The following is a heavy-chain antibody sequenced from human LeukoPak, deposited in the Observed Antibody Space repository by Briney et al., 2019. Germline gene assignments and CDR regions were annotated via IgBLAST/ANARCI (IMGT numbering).Heavy chain of an antibody. CDR2: IKQDGSEK. CDR3: ARESEFFGVVPWGFDP. Sequence: HAGGSLRPSCAASGFTFSSYWMSWVRQAPGKGLEWVANIKQDGSEKYYVDSVKGRFTISRDNAKNSLYLQMNSLRAEDTAVYYCARESEFFGVVPWGFDPWGQGTLVTVSS. J-gene: IGHJ5*02. CDR1: GFTFSSYW. V-gene: IGHV3-7*01. D-gene: IGHD3-3*01.